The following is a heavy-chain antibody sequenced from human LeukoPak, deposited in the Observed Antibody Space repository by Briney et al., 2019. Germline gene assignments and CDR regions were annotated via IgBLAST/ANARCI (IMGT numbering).Heavy chain of an antibody. J-gene: IGHJ4*02. CDR2: IKQDGSEK. Sequence: GGSLRLSCAASGFTFSSYWMSWVRQAPGKGLEWVANIKQDGSEKYYVDSAKGRFTISRDNAKNSLYLQMNSLRAEDTALYYCAKASLGYCSGGSCYVDYWGQGTLVTVSS. D-gene: IGHD2-15*01. V-gene: IGHV3-7*03. CDR1: GFTFSSYW. CDR3: AKASLGYCSGGSCYVDY.